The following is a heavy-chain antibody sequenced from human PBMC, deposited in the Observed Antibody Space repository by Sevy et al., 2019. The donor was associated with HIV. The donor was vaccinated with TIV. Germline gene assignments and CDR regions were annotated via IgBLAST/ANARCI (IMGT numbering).Heavy chain of an antibody. J-gene: IGHJ5*02. CDR3: ARISTVRGKFNWFDP. CDR2: IGAYNGNI. V-gene: IGHV1-18*01. Sequence: ASVKVSCKASGYTFDSYGISWVRQAPGQGLGWMGWIGAYNGNIKYAQNIQDRVTMTTDASTSTAYMELRSLRSDDTAVYFCARISTVRGKFNWFDPWGQGTLVTVSS. D-gene: IGHD3-10*01. CDR1: GYTFDSYG.